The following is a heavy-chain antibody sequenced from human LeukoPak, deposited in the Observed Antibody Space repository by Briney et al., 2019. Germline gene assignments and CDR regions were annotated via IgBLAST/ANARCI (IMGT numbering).Heavy chain of an antibody. CDR3: AGGWYSRNWFDP. Sequence: SETLSLTCAVYGGSFSGYYWSWIRQPPGKGLEWIGEINHSGSTNYNPSLKSRVTISVDTSKNQFSLKLSSVTAADTAVYYCAGGWYSRNWFDPWGQGTLVTVSS. V-gene: IGHV4-34*01. CDR2: INHSGST. D-gene: IGHD2-21*02. CDR1: GGSFSGYY. J-gene: IGHJ5*02.